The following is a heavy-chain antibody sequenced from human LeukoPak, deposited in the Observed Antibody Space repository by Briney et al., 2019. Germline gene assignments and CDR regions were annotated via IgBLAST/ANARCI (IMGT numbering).Heavy chain of an antibody. J-gene: IGHJ6*02. CDR2: ISADGGST. D-gene: IGHD2-21*02. CDR1: GLNFDDSA. CDR3: ARRRNAGDSDV. Sequence: GGSLRLSCVASGLNFDDSAMHWVGQAPGKGLEWVSLISADGGSTFSADSVKGRFSISRDNSKNSLYLQMNSLRSEDTAMYYCARRRNAGDSDVWGQGTTVTVSS. V-gene: IGHV3-43*02.